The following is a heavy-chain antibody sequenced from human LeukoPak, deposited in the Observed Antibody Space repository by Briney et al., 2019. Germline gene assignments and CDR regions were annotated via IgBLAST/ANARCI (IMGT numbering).Heavy chain of an antibody. D-gene: IGHD5-18*01. CDR2: ISSSSSYI. V-gene: IGHV3-21*01. J-gene: IGHJ3*02. CDR1: GFTFSSYA. Sequence: GGSLRLSCAASGFTFSSYAMSWVRQAPGKGLEWVSSISSSSSYIYYADSVKGRFTISRDNAKNSLYLQMNSLRAEDTAVYYCAPDTAMVTNAFDIWGQGTMVTVSS. CDR3: APDTAMVTNAFDI.